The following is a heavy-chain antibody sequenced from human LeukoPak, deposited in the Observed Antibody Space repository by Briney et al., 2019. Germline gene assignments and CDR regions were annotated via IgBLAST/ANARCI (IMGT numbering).Heavy chain of an antibody. CDR3: AREDHHYDFWSGYPVDGNWFDP. CDR1: GFTFSSYS. J-gene: IGHJ5*02. D-gene: IGHD3-3*01. V-gene: IGHV3-21*01. Sequence: GGSLRLSCAASGFTFSSYSMNWVRQAPGKGLEWVSSISSSSSYIYYADSVKGRFTISRDNAKNSLYLQMNSLRAEGTAVYYCAREDHHYDFWSGYPVDGNWFDPWGQGTLVTVSS. CDR2: ISSSSSYI.